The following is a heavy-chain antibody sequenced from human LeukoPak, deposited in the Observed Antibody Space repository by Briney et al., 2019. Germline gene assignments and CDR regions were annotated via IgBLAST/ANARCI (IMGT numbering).Heavy chain of an antibody. D-gene: IGHD6-19*01. CDR1: GGSISSYY. Sequence: SETLSLTCTVSGGSISSYYWSWIRQPPGKGLEWIGYIYYSGSTNYNPSLRSRVTISVDTSKNQFSLKLSSVTAADTAVYYCARIAVAGTDWFDPWGQGTLVTVSS. CDR3: ARIAVAGTDWFDP. J-gene: IGHJ5*02. V-gene: IGHV4-59*01. CDR2: IYYSGST.